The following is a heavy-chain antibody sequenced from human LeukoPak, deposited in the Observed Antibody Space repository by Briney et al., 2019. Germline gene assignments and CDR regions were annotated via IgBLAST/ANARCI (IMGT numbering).Heavy chain of an antibody. J-gene: IGHJ3*02. CDR1: GFTFDDYA. CDR3: AKDATEYGGYDSVAFDI. D-gene: IGHD5-12*01. V-gene: IGHV3-9*01. Sequence: GGSLRLSCAASGFTFDDYAMHWVRQAPGKGLEWVSGISRNSGSIGYADSVKGRFTISRDNAKNTLYLQMNSLGAEDTALYYCAKDATEYGGYDSVAFDIWGQGTMVTVSS. CDR2: ISRNSGSI.